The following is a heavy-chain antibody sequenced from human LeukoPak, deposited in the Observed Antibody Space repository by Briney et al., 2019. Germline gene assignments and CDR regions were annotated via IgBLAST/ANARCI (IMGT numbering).Heavy chain of an antibody. V-gene: IGHV1-2*02. CDR1: GYTFTGYY. D-gene: IGHD2-15*01. CDR2: INPNSGGT. J-gene: IGHJ6*03. CDR3: ARVAPWVAPSNYMDV. Sequence: ASVKVSCKASGYTFTGYYMHWVRQAPGQGLEWMGWINPNSGGTNYAQKFQGRVTMTRDTSISTAYMELSRLRSDDTAVYYCARVAPWVAPSNYMDVWGKGTTVTVSS.